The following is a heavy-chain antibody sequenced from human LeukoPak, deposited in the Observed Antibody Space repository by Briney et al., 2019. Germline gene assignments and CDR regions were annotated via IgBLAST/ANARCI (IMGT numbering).Heavy chain of an antibody. CDR1: GGSISSSSAY. V-gene: IGHV4-39*01. CDR2: IYYSKNT. CDR3: VSPRGFSYGYFDY. J-gene: IGHJ4*02. Sequence: SETLALTCTVSGGSISSSSAYWGWIRQPPGKGLEWIGSIYYSKNTYYNPSLKSRVTISADTSKNQFSLTLGSVSATDTAVYYCVSPRGFSYGYFDYWGQGTLVTVSS. D-gene: IGHD5-18*01.